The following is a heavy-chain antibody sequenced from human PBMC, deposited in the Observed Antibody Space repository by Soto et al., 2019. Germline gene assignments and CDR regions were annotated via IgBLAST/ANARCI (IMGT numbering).Heavy chain of an antibody. D-gene: IGHD3-10*01. J-gene: IGHJ6*02. CDR1: GYTFTGYY. V-gene: IGHV1-2*04. Sequence: ASVKVSCKASGYTFTGYYMHWVRQAPGQGLEWMGWINPNSGGTNYAQKFQGWVTMTRDTSISTAYMELSRLRSDDTAVYYCATTLSEGSPHYSRMDVRGQGTKVTVS. CDR2: INPNSGGT. CDR3: ATTLSEGSPHYSRMDV.